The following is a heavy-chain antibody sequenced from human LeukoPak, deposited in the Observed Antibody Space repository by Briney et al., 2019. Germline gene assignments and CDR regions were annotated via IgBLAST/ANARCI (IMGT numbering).Heavy chain of an antibody. D-gene: IGHD2-8*01. CDR3: ASMLKSAN. J-gene: IGHJ4*02. CDR1: GYAFTNYA. CDR2: VIPIFGTA. Sequence: ASLKVSCKTSGYAFTNYAITWVRQPPGQGLEWMGGVIPIFGTANYAQKFQGRVTITADESTSTAYMELSSLRSEDTAVYYCASMLKSANWGQGTLVTVSS. V-gene: IGHV1-69*13.